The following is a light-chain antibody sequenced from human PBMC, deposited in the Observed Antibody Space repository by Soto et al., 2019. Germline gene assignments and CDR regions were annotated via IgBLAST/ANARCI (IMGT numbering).Light chain of an antibody. CDR3: SSYTSSITPVV. CDR1: SSDVGGYNY. Sequence: QSALTQPASVSGSPGQSITISCTGTSSDVGGYNYVSWYQQHPGKAPKLMIYDVSNRPSGVSDRFSGSKSGNTASLTISGRQAEDEADYYCSSYTSSITPVVFGGGTKLTVL. J-gene: IGLJ2*01. V-gene: IGLV2-14*01. CDR2: DVS.